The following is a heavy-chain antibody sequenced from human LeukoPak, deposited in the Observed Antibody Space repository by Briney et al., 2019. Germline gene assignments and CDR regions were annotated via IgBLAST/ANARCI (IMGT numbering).Heavy chain of an antibody. CDR1: GLTFSSYG. D-gene: IGHD2-21*02. Sequence: PGGSLRLSCAASGLTFSSYGMHWVRQAPGKGLEWVAVITYDGSDKYYADSVKGRFTISRDTSENTLYLQMSSLRVEDTAVYYCARGYSSRAGTTDCCPLDYWGQGILVTVSS. J-gene: IGHJ4*02. CDR3: ARGYSSRAGTTDCCPLDY. CDR2: ITYDGSDK. V-gene: IGHV3-30*03.